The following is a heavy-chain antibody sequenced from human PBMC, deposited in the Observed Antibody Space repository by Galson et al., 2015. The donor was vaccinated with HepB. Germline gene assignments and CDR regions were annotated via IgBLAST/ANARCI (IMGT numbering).Heavy chain of an antibody. D-gene: IGHD3/OR15-3a*01. J-gene: IGHJ4*02. V-gene: IGHV3-72*01. CDR2: SRNKAKAYTT. Sequence: SLRLSCAVSGFTFSDHYMDWVRQAPGKGLEWVGRSRNKAKAYTTEYAASVKGRFTISRDDSKNSMYLQMHSLKTEDTAVYYCGRAANYWTGYHSVDQWGQGTLVTVSS. CDR1: GFTFSDHY. CDR3: GRAANYWTGYHSVDQ.